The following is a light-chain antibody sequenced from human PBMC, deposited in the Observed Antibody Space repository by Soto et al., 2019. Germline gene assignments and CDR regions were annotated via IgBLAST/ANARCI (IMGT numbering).Light chain of an antibody. CDR2: GAS. J-gene: IGKJ1*01. CDR1: QAITGTY. Sequence: EVVLTQSPGTLSLSPGERATLSCRASQAITGTYLAWYQQKPGQAPRLLIHGASTRATGVPDRFSGGGTGTDFSLKISRLEPEDFAVYYCQQYGRSKRWTFGQGPKIEV. CDR3: QQYGRSKRWT. V-gene: IGKV3-20*01.